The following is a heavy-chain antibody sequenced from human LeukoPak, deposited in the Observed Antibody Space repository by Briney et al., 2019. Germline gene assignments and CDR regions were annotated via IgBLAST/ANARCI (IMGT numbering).Heavy chain of an antibody. CDR3: AGSSIAARFYSDY. J-gene: IGHJ4*02. V-gene: IGHV4-61*02. CDR2: IYTSGST. CDR1: GGSISSGSYY. D-gene: IGHD6-6*01. Sequence: SETLSLTCTVSGGSISSGSYYWSWIRQPAGKGLEWIGRIYTSGSTNYNPSLKSRVTISVDTSKNQFSLKLSSVTAADTAVYYCAGSSIAARFYSDYWGQGTLVTVSS.